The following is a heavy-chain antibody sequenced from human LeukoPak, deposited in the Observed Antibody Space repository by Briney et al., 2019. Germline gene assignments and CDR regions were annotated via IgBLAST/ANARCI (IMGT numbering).Heavy chain of an antibody. CDR1: GGTFSSYA. J-gene: IGHJ5*02. CDR3: AREGGTTVPTSFDP. V-gene: IGHV1-69*13. CDR2: IIPIFGTA. Sequence: SVKVFCKASGGTFSSYAISWVRQAPGQGLEWMGGIIPIFGTANYAQKFQGRVTITADESTSTAYMELSSLRSEDTAVYYCAREGGTTVPTSFDPWGQGTLVTVSS. D-gene: IGHD4-17*01.